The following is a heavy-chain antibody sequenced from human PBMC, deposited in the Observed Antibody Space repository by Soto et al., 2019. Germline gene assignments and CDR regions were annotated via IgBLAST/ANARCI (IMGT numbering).Heavy chain of an antibody. V-gene: IGHV4-59*02. Sequence: QVQLQGSGPGLVKPSETLSLTCTVFAGSVTTYYWTWIRQPPGKGLEWIGFTSHSGSTNYNPSLKSLVTMSVDTSKNQFSLRLNSVTAADTAVYYCVTGSGSSTSDAFDIWDRGTMVTVSS. CDR2: TSHSGST. J-gene: IGHJ3*02. CDR1: AGSVTTYY. CDR3: VTGSGSSTSDAFDI. D-gene: IGHD3-10*01.